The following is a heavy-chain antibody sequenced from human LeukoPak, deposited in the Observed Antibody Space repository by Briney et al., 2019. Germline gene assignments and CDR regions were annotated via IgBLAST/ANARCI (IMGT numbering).Heavy chain of an antibody. J-gene: IGHJ5*02. Sequence: SETLSLTCAVYGGSFSGYYWSWIRQPLGKGLEWIGEINHSGSTNYNPSLKSRVTISVDTSKNQFSLKLNSVTAADTAVYYCARGSWFDPWGQGTLVTVSS. CDR3: ARGSWFDP. V-gene: IGHV4-34*01. CDR2: INHSGST. CDR1: GGSFSGYY.